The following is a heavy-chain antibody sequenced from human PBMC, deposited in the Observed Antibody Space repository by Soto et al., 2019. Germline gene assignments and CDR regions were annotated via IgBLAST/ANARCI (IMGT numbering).Heavy chain of an antibody. J-gene: IGHJ4*02. CDR3: AKGSYDFWSGYRIFDY. CDR2: ISGSGGST. Sequence: GGSLRLSCAASGFTFSSYAMGWVRQAPGKGLEWVSAISGSGGSTYYADSVKGRFTISRDNSKNTLYLQMNSLRAEDTAVYYCAKGSYDFWSGYRIFDYWGQGTLVTVSS. V-gene: IGHV3-23*01. D-gene: IGHD3-3*01. CDR1: GFTFSSYA.